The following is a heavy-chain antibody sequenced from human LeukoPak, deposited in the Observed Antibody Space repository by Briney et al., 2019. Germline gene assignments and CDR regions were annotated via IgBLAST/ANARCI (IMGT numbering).Heavy chain of an antibody. CDR2: IIPILGIA. CDR3: ARDRGHYYDSSGYQT. J-gene: IGHJ5*02. D-gene: IGHD3-22*01. Sequence: SVKVSCKASGGTFSSYAISWVRQAPGQGLEWMGRIIPILGIANYAQKFQGRVTITADKSTSTAYMELSSLRSEDTAVYYCARDRGHYYDSSGYQTWGQGTLVTVSS. V-gene: IGHV1-69*04. CDR1: GGTFSSYA.